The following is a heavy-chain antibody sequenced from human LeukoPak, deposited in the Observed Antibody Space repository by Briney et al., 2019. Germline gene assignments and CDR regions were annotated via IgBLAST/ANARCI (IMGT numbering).Heavy chain of an antibody. J-gene: IGHJ4*02. Sequence: SETLSLTCAVYGGSCDDYYCSWIRQPPGKGLEWIGEINHSGSTNYNPSLKSRVTISVDTSKNQFSLRLSSVTAADTSVYYCATGRYNWSYWGQGTLVTVSS. CDR2: INHSGST. CDR3: ATGRYNWSY. D-gene: IGHD1-1*01. CDR1: GGSCDDYY. V-gene: IGHV4-34*01.